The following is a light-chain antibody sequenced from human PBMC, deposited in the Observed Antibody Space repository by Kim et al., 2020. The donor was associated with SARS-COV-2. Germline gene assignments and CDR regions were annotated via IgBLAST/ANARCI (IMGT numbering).Light chain of an antibody. V-gene: IGLV4-60*03. Sequence: SSVKLTCTLSSGHSSYIIAWHQQQPGKAPRYLMKLEGSGSYNKGSGVPDRFSGSSSGADCYLTISNLQSEDEADYYCETWDSNPRVFGGGTQLTVL. CDR3: ETWDSNPRV. CDR2: LEGSGSY. CDR1: SGHSSYI. J-gene: IGLJ2*01.